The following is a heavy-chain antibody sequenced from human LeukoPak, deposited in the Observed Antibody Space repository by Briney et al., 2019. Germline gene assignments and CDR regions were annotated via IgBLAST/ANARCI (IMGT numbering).Heavy chain of an antibody. J-gene: IGHJ6*03. CDR1: GFSVRGHY. D-gene: IGHD3-9*01. Sequence: GGSLRLSCAASGFSVRGHYMGWVRQAPQKVLEYVSVLDSGGATHYADSVKGRFSISRDNFRNTLSLQMNSLRVDDTAVYYCARVEGNYDILTGYAQPAYYYYMDVWGKGTTVTVSS. V-gene: IGHV3-53*01. CDR2: LDSGGAT. CDR3: ARVEGNYDILTGYAQPAYYYYMDV.